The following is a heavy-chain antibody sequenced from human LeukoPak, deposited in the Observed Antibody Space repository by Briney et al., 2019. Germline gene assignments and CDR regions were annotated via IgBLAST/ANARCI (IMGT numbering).Heavy chain of an antibody. CDR2: ISSNGGST. CDR3: ARSRSTSCYDY. Sequence: PGGSXXLSCXASXXTXSSYAXHWVRQAPGKGLEYVSAISSNGGSTYYANSVKGRFTISRDNSKNTLYLQMGSLRAEDMAVYYCARSRSTSCYDYWGQGTLVTVSS. CDR1: XXTXSSYA. J-gene: IGHJ4*02. V-gene: IGHV3-64*01. D-gene: IGHD2-2*01.